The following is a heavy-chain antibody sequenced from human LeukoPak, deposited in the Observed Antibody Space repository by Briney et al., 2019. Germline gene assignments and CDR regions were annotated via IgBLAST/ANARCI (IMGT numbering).Heavy chain of an antibody. D-gene: IGHD2-2*01. Sequence: PGGSLRLSCAASGFTFSSFWMNWVRQAPGKGLEWVANIKQDGSDKYYVDSVKGRFTISRDNAKNSLYLQMNSLRAEDTAVYYCARSVVAAAYYYYYYMDVWGKGTTVTVSS. CDR1: GFTFSSFW. J-gene: IGHJ6*03. CDR3: ARSVVAAAYYYYYYMDV. CDR2: IKQDGSDK. V-gene: IGHV3-7*01.